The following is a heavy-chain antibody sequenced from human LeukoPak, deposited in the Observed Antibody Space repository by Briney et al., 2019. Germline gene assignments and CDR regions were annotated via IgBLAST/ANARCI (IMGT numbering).Heavy chain of an antibody. J-gene: IGHJ5*02. CDR2: MNPNSGNT. Sequence: GASVKVSCKASGYTFTSYDINWVRQATGQGLEWMGWMNPNSGNTGYAQKFQGRVTITRNTSISTAYMELSSLRSEDTAVYYCARGRRIFDWLEGNNWFDPWGQGTLVTVSS. V-gene: IGHV1-8*03. CDR3: ARGRRIFDWLEGNNWFDP. D-gene: IGHD3-9*01. CDR1: GYTFTSYD.